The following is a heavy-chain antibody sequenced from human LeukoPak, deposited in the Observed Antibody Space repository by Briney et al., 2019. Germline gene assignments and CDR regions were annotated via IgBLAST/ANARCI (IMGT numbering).Heavy chain of an antibody. Sequence: GGSLRLSCAASGFTFSSYEMNWVRQAPGKGLEWLSYISSSGSTIYYADSVKGRFTISRDNAKNSLYLQMNSLRAEDTAVYYCARAPKFRLVGVPKGPFDPWGQGSLVTVSS. CDR1: GFTFSSYE. J-gene: IGHJ5*02. D-gene: IGHD1-26*01. CDR2: ISSSGSTI. CDR3: ARAPKFRLVGVPKGPFDP. V-gene: IGHV3-48*03.